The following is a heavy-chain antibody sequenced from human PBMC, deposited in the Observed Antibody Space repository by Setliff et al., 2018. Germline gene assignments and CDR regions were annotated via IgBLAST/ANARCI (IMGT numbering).Heavy chain of an antibody. J-gene: IGHJ4*02. CDR1: GYIFTDYG. D-gene: IGHD2-2*01. Sequence: ASVKVSCKASGYIFTDYGVSWVRQAPGQGLEWVGWISPYTGKTYLAPKFQDRVTLTADTSTTTAYLQLTNLRSDDTAIYFCSGLVRFCTRTSCQRLSGDEYWGQGALVTVSS. CDR2: ISPYTGKT. V-gene: IGHV1-18*01. CDR3: SGLVRFCTRTSCQRLSGDEY.